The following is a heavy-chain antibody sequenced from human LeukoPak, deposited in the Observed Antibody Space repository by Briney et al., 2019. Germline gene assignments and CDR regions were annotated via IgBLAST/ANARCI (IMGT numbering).Heavy chain of an antibody. J-gene: IGHJ5*02. CDR1: GFTFSRYW. CDR3: ARTPYTSSWYGWFDP. Sequence: PGGSLRISCAASGFTFSRYWMHWVRQAPGKGLVWVSHINTDGSSTNYADSVKGRFTISRDNAKNTLYLQMNSLRADDTAVYYCARTPYTSSWYGWFDPWGQGTLVTVSS. CDR2: INTDGSST. D-gene: IGHD6-13*01. V-gene: IGHV3-74*01.